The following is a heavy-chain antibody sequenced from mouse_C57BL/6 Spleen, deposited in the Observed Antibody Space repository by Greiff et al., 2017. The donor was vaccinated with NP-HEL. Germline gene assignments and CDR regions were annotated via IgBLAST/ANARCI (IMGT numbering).Heavy chain of an antibody. CDR1: GFSLTSYG. Sequence: VQLKESGPGLVQPSQSLSITCTVSGFSLTSYGVHWVRQSPGKGLEWLGVIWRGGSTDYNAAFMSRLSITKDNSKSQVFFKMNSLQADDTAIYYCAKSPPYDYDGYFDVWGTGTTVTVSS. V-gene: IGHV2-5*01. J-gene: IGHJ1*03. CDR3: AKSPPYDYDGYFDV. D-gene: IGHD2-4*01. CDR2: IWRGGST.